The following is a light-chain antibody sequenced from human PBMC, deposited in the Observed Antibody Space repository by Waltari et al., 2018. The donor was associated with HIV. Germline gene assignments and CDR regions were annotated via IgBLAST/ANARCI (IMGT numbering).Light chain of an antibody. V-gene: IGKV1-27*01. CDR1: QGISNY. Sequence: EIQMTQSPSSLSASVGDRVTIYCRASQGISNYLAWYQQRPGKVPKLLIYAASTLQSGVPSRFSGSGSGTDFTLTISSLQPEDVATYYCQKYNNAPRTFGQGTRVEIK. CDR3: QKYNNAPRT. CDR2: AAS. J-gene: IGKJ1*01.